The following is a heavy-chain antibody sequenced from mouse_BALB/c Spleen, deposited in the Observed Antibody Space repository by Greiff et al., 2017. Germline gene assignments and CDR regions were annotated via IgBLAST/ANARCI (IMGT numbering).Heavy chain of an antibody. CDR3: ARIDYDYDEYYAMDY. CDR2: IDPANGNT. Sequence: VQLQQSGAELVKPGASVKLSCTASGFNIKDTYMHWVKQRPEQGLEWIGRIDPANGNTKYDPKFQGKATITADTSSNTAYLQLSSLTSEDTAVYYCARIDYDYDEYYAMDYWGQGTSVTVSS. V-gene: IGHV14-3*02. D-gene: IGHD2-4*01. CDR1: GFNIKDTY. J-gene: IGHJ4*01.